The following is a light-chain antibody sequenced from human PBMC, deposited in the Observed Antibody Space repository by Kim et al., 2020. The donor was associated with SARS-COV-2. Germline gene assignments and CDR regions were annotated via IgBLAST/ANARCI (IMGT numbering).Light chain of an antibody. V-gene: IGLV6-57*01. Sequence: NFMLTQPHSVSESPGKTVTISCTRNSGSIAGNYVQWYQQRPGSSPTTVIYDDNQRPSGVPDRFSGSIDSSSNSASLTISGLRTEDEADYYCQSYGGSNSVVFGRGTQLTVL. J-gene: IGLJ2*01. CDR3: QSYGGSNSVV. CDR1: SGSIAGNY. CDR2: DDN.